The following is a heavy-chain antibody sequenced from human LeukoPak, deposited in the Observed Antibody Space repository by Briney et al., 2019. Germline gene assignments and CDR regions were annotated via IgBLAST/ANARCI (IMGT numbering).Heavy chain of an antibody. CDR2: MNPNSGNT. CDR1: GYTLTSYD. CDR3: ARHTTIFGVAIIDI. Sequence: GASVKVSCKASGYTLTSYDINWVRQATGQGLEWMGWMNPNSGNTGYAQKFQGRVTMTRDTSISTAYMDLSSLRSDDTAVYYCARHTTIFGVAIIDIWGQGTMVTVSS. J-gene: IGHJ3*02. V-gene: IGHV1-8*02. D-gene: IGHD3-3*01.